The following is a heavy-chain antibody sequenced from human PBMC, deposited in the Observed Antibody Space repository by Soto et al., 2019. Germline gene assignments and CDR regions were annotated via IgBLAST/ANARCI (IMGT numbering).Heavy chain of an antibody. D-gene: IGHD6-19*01. CDR1: GYSFTSYW. J-gene: IGHJ6*02. V-gene: IGHV5-51*01. Sequence: GESLKISGKGSGYSFTSYWIGWVRQMPGKGLGGIGIIYPGDSDTRYSPSFQGQVTISADKSISTAYLQWSSLKASDTAMYYCARHAAGIAVAGTLGYYYGMDVWGQGTTVTVSS. CDR2: IYPGDSDT. CDR3: ARHAAGIAVAGTLGYYYGMDV.